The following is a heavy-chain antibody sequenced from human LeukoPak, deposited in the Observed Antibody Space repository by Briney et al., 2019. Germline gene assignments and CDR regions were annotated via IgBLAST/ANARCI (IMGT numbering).Heavy chain of an antibody. Sequence: SQTLSLTCTVSGGSISSGRYYWSWIRQPAGKGLEWIGRIYTSGSTNYNPSLKNRVTISVDTSKNQFSLKLSSVTAADTAVYYCAREKPHYGDADYWGQGTLVTVSS. CDR1: GGSISSGRYY. V-gene: IGHV4-61*02. D-gene: IGHD4-17*01. J-gene: IGHJ4*02. CDR3: AREKPHYGDADY. CDR2: IYTSGST.